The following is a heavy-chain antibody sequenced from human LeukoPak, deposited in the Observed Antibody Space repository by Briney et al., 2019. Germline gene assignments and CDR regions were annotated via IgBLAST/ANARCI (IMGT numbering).Heavy chain of an antibody. J-gene: IGHJ4*02. Sequence: SETLSLTCAVYGGSFSGYYWSWIRQPPGKGLEWIGEINHSGSTNYNPSLKSRVTISVDTSKNQFSLELSSVTAADTAVYYCARRSEGSSYRYYRGQGTLVTVSS. D-gene: IGHD3-16*02. CDR3: ARRSEGSSYRYY. V-gene: IGHV4-34*01. CDR1: GGSFSGYY. CDR2: INHSGST.